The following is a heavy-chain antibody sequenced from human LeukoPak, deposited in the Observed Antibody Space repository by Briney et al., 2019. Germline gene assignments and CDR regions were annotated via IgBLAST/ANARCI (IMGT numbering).Heavy chain of an antibody. V-gene: IGHV3-30*03. J-gene: IGHJ4*02. CDR1: GFTFSSYS. Sequence: GGSLRLSCAASGFTFSSYSMNWVRQAPGKGLEWVAVISYDGSNKYYADSVKGRFTISRDNSKNTLYLQMNSLRAEDTAVYYCAREGREVTTFDYWGQGTLVTVSS. CDR2: ISYDGSNK. CDR3: AREGREVTTFDY. D-gene: IGHD4-17*01.